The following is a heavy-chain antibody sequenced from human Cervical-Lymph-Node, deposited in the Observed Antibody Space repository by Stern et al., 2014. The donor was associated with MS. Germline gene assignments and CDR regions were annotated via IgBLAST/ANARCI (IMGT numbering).Heavy chain of an antibody. CDR1: GYTFTSYW. CDR2: IFPGGSDI. V-gene: IGHV5-51*01. CDR3: ARQRYFDY. J-gene: IGHJ4*02. Sequence: EVQLEESGPEVKRPGESLKISCQASGYTFTSYWIGWVRQMPGKGLEWIAIIFPGGSDIRYSPSFQGQVTISADKSSSTAYLQWNNLKASDTPIYYCARQRYFDYWGQGTLVTVSS.